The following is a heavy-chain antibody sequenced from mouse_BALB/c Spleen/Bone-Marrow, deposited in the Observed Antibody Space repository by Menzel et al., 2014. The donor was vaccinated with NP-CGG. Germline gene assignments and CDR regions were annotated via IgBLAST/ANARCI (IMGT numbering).Heavy chain of an antibody. Sequence: VQLQQSGTDLVRPGASLKLSCKASGYTFTSYWINWVKQRPGQGLEWIGNIYPSDSYTNYNQKFKDKATLTVDKSSSTAYMHLSSPTSEDSAVYYCTRDDGGFAYWGQGTLVTVSA. CDR1: GYTFTSYW. J-gene: IGHJ3*01. V-gene: IGHV1-69*02. CDR2: IYPSDSYT. CDR3: TRDDGGFAY. D-gene: IGHD1-1*02.